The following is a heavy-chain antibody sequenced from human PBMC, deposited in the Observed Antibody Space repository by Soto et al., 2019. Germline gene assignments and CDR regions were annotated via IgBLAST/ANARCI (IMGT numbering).Heavy chain of an antibody. D-gene: IGHD5-12*01. V-gene: IGHV3-23*01. Sequence: EVQLLESGGGFVQPGGSLRLSCAASGFTFSDYAMTWVRQAPGKGLEWVSAITSSGSSTYYAESVKGRFTISRDNSKSTLYLQMNCLRAEDTATYYCAKGAEGYVVSSLDYWGQGTLVTVSS. J-gene: IGHJ4*02. CDR2: ITSSGSST. CDR3: AKGAEGYVVSSLDY. CDR1: GFTFSDYA.